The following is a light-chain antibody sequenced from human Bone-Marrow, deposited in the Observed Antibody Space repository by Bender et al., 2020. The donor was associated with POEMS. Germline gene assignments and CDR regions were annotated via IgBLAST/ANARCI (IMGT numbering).Light chain of an antibody. Sequence: QSALTQPRSVSGSPGQSVTISCTGTSSDVGGYNYVSWYQQHPGKAPKLIISDVSNRPSGVSYRFSGSKSGNTASLTISGLQAEDEADYSCCSYAGSHTWVFGGGTKLTVL. CDR1: SSDVGGYNY. CDR2: DVS. CDR3: CSYAGSHTWV. V-gene: IGLV2-11*01. J-gene: IGLJ3*02.